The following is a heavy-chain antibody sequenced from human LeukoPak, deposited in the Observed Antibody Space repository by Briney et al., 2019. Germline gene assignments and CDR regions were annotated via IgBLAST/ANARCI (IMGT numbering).Heavy chain of an antibody. Sequence: PGRSLRLSCAASGFTFSSYAMHWVRRAPGKGLEWVAVISYDGSNKYYADSVKGRFTISRDNSKNTLYLQMNSLRAEDTAVYYCARPYYYDSSGYPDYWGQGTLVTVSS. J-gene: IGHJ4*02. CDR3: ARPYYYDSSGYPDY. CDR1: GFTFSSYA. D-gene: IGHD3-22*01. V-gene: IGHV3-30-3*01. CDR2: ISYDGSNK.